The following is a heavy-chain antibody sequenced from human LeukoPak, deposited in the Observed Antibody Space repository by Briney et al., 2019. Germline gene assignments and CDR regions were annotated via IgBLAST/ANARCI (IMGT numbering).Heavy chain of an antibody. V-gene: IGHV1-8*01. CDR2: MNPNSGYT. CDR1: GYTFTSHD. Sequence: ASVKVSCKASGYTFTSHDINWVRQATGQGLEWMGWMNPNSGYTGYEQKFQGRVTMTRDTSTSTAYMELSSLRSEDTAVYNCARGGSSYNDEHEEFDYWGQGTVVTVSS. J-gene: IGHJ4*02. CDR3: ARGGSSYNDEHEEFDY. D-gene: IGHD3-22*01.